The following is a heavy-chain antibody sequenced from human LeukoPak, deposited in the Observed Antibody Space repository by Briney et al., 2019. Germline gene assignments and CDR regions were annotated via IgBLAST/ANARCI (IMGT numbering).Heavy chain of an antibody. CDR1: GGSISSYY. V-gene: IGHV4-59*08. CDR2: IYYSGST. CDR3: ARHGVWSPFDY. J-gene: IGHJ4*02. D-gene: IGHD2-8*02. Sequence: ASETLSLTCTVSGGSISSYYWSWIRQPPGKGLEWIGYIYYSGSTNYNPSLKSRVTISVDTSKNQFSLKLSSVTAADTAVYYCARHGVWSPFDYWGQGTLVTVSS.